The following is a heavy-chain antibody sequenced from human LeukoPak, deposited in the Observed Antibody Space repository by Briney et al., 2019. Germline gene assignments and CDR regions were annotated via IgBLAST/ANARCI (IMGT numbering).Heavy chain of an antibody. CDR2: IKSKTDGGTT. D-gene: IGHD2-2*01. Sequence: GGSLRLSCAASGFTFSSYGMHWVRQAPGKGLEWVGRIKSKTDGGTTDYAAPAKGRFTISRDDSKNTLYLQMNSLKTEDTAVYYCTTVVVVVPAATTVDYWGQGTLVTVSS. V-gene: IGHV3-15*01. J-gene: IGHJ4*02. CDR3: TTVVVVVPAATTVDY. CDR1: GFTFSSYG.